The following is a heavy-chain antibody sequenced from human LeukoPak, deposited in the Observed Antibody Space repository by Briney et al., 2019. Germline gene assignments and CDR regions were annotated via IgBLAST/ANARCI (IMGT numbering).Heavy chain of an antibody. D-gene: IGHD5-12*01. J-gene: IGHJ4*02. CDR1: GFTFSSYW. CDR3: ARAGGYASSWAY. Sequence: PGGSLRLSCAASGFTFSSYWMSWVRQAPGKGLEWVANIKQDGIEKNYVDSVKGRFTISRDNAKNSLDLQMNSLRAEDTAVYYCARAGGYASSWAYWGQGTLVTVSS. V-gene: IGHV3-7*01. CDR2: IKQDGIEK.